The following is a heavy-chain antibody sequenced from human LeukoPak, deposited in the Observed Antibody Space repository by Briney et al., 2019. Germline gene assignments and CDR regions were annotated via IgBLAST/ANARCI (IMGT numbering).Heavy chain of an antibody. CDR2: IYHSRST. CDR1: GYSISRSNW. V-gene: IGHV4-28*01. Sequence: EPSDTLSLTCDVSGYSISRSNWWGWIRQPPGKGLEWIGYIYHSRSTYYNPSLRSRVTMSQDTSKSQFSLKLSSVTAVDTAVYYCARTLIFDNRHRGAFDIWGQGTMVTVSS. CDR3: ARTLIFDNRHRGAFDI. D-gene: IGHD3-22*01. J-gene: IGHJ3*02.